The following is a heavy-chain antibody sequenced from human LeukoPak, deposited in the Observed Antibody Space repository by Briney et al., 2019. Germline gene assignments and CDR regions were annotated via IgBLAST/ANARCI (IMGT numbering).Heavy chain of an antibody. V-gene: IGHV3-66*02. Sequence: GGSLRLSCAASGFTVSSNYMSWVRQAPGKGLEWVSLIYSGGNTYYADSVKGRFTISRDNSKNTLYLQMNGLRTEDTAVYYCARDSSGWYYFDYWGQGTLVTVSS. CDR3: ARDSSGWYYFDY. J-gene: IGHJ4*02. CDR1: GFTVSSNY. D-gene: IGHD6-19*01. CDR2: IYSGGNT.